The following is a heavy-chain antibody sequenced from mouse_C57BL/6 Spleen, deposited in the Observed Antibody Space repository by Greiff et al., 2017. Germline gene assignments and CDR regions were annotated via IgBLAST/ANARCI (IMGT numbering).Heavy chain of an antibody. J-gene: IGHJ4*01. CDR1: GFTFSDYG. D-gene: IGHD2-3*01. Sequence: EVKLEESGGGLVKPGGSLKLSCAASGFTFSDYGMHWVRQAPEKGLEWVAYISSGSSTIYYADTVKGRFTISRDNAKNTLFLQMTSLRSEDTAMYYCARWLLGAMDYWGQGTSVTVSS. CDR2: ISSGSSTI. V-gene: IGHV5-17*01. CDR3: ARWLLGAMDY.